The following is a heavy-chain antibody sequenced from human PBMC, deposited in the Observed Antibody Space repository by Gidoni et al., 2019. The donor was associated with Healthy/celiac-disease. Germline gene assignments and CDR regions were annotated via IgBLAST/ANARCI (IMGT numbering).Heavy chain of an antibody. D-gene: IGHD2-2*01. Sequence: QVQLVQSGAEVKKPGASVKVSCKASGYTFTSYDMHWVRQAPGQGLEWMGIINPSGGSTSYAQKFQGRVTMTRDTSTSTVYMELSSLRSEDTAVYYCARGDCSSTSCYAGYYYYGMDVWGQGTTVTVSS. J-gene: IGHJ6*02. V-gene: IGHV1-46*01. CDR2: INPSGGST. CDR3: ARGDCSSTSCYAGYYYYGMDV. CDR1: GYTFTSYD.